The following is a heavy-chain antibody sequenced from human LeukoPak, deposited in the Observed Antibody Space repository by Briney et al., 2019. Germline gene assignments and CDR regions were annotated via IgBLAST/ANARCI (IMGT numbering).Heavy chain of an antibody. CDR1: GFTFSSYG. CDR2: IWYDGSNK. Sequence: PGGSLRLSCAASGFTFSSYGMHWVRQAPGKGLEWVAVIWYDGSNKYYADSVKGRFTISRDNSKNTLYLQMNSLRAEDTAVYYCARDLLRTHYYGMDVWGQGTTVTVSS. D-gene: IGHD3-10*01. V-gene: IGHV3-33*01. J-gene: IGHJ6*02. CDR3: ARDLLRTHYYGMDV.